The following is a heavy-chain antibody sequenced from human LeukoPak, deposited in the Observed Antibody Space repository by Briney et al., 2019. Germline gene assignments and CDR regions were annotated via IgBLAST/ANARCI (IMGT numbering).Heavy chain of an antibody. J-gene: IGHJ3*02. CDR3: ARACSTSCPRGDAFDI. Sequence: SETLSLTCTVSGGSISSYYWSWIRQPPGKGLEWIGYIYTSGSTNYNPSLKSRVTISVDTSKNQFSLKLSSVTAADTAVYYCARACSTSCPRGDAFDIWGQGTMVTVSS. CDR1: GGSISSYY. V-gene: IGHV4-4*08. CDR2: IYTSGST. D-gene: IGHD2-2*01.